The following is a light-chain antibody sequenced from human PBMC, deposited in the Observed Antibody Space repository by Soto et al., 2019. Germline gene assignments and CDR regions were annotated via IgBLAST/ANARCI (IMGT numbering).Light chain of an antibody. Sequence: VLTQPASVSGSPGQSITISCTGTSSDIGSYDLVSWYQQHPGTAPKLIIYEVTKRPSGVSTRFSGSKSGNTASLTISGLQAVDEADYYCCSFADFTYVFGTGTKVTVL. CDR1: SSDIGSYDL. CDR3: CSFADFTYV. V-gene: IGLV2-23*02. J-gene: IGLJ1*01. CDR2: EVT.